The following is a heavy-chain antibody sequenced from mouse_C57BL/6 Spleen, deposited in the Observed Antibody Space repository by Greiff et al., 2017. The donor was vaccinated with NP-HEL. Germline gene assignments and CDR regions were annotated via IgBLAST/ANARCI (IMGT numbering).Heavy chain of an antibody. CDR1: GYSITSGYY. Sequence: EVKLEESGPGLVKPSQSLSLTCSVTGYSITSGYYWNWIRQFPGNKLEWMGYISYDGSNNYNPSLKNRISITRDTSKNQFFLKLNSVTTEDTATYYCAREKDWFDYWGQGTTLTVSS. CDR3: AREKDWFDY. D-gene: IGHD4-1*01. V-gene: IGHV3-6*01. J-gene: IGHJ2*01. CDR2: ISYDGSN.